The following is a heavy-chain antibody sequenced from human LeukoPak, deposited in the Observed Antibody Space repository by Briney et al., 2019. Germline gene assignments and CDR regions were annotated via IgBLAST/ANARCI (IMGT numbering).Heavy chain of an antibody. Sequence: ASVKVSCKASGFTFTSTAVQWVRQARGQRLEWIGWILVGSGNSNYAQMFQERVTLTWDVSTSTAYMVLSSLRSEDTAIYYCASDPPYTSSSAWWGQGTLVTVSS. J-gene: IGHJ4*02. D-gene: IGHD2-2*01. CDR1: GFTFTSTA. CDR3: ASDPPYTSSSAW. CDR2: ILVGSGNS. V-gene: IGHV1-58*01.